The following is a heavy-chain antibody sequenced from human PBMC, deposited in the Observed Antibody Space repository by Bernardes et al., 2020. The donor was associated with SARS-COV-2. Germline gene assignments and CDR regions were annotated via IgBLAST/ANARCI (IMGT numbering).Heavy chain of an antibody. J-gene: IGHJ6*02. D-gene: IGHD3-10*01. V-gene: IGHV3-21*01. CDR3: ARDLDYYGSGSYPIYYYYGMDV. Sequence: GGSLRLSCAASGFTFSSYSMNWVRQAPGKGLEWVSSISSSSSYIYYADSVKGRFTISRDNAKNSLYLQMNSLRAEDTAVYYCARDLDYYGSGSYPIYYYYGMDVRGQGTTVTVSS. CDR1: GFTFSSYS. CDR2: ISSSSSYI.